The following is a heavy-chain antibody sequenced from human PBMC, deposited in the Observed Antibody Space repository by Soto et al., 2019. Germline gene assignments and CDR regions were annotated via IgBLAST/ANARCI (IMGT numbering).Heavy chain of an antibody. CDR3: SGQGSLALSSSCPSNWFDP. J-gene: IGHJ5*02. CDR1: GGSISSSSYY. D-gene: IGHD6-13*01. CDR2: IYYSGST. Sequence: QLQLQESGPGLVKPSETLSLTCTVSGGSISSSSYYWGWIRQPPGKGLEWIGSIYYSGSTYYNPSLKSLVTLPVDTAKNPFSRKLSHVAAPVNALYYCSGQGSLALSSSCPSNWFDPWGQGTLVTVSS. V-gene: IGHV4-39*01.